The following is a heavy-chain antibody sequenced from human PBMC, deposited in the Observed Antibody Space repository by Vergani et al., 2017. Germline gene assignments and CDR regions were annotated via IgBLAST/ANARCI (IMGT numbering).Heavy chain of an antibody. J-gene: IGHJ4*02. D-gene: IGHD3-10*01. V-gene: IGHV3-66*02. Sequence: EVQLVESGGGLVQPGGSLRLSCAASGFTVSSNYMSWVRQAPGKGLEWVSVIYSGGSTYYADSVKGRFTISRDNSKNTLYLQMNSLRAEDTAVYYCARVPQSGGYYGSGGLDYWGQGTLVTVSS. CDR2: IYSGGST. CDR1: GFTVSSNY. CDR3: ARVPQSGGYYGSGGLDY.